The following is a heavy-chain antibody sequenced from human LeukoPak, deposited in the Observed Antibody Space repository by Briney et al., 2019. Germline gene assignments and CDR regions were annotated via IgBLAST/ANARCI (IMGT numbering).Heavy chain of an antibody. CDR3: ARASGYSYADY. CDR2: INPNSGGT. J-gene: IGHJ4*02. CDR1: GYTFTGYY. V-gene: IGHV1-2*02. Sequence: ASVKVSCKASGYTFTGYYMHWVRQAPGQGLEWMGWINPNSGGTNYAQKFQGRVTMTRDTSISTAYMELSSLRSEDTAVYYCARASGYSYADYWGQGTLVTVSS. D-gene: IGHD5-18*01.